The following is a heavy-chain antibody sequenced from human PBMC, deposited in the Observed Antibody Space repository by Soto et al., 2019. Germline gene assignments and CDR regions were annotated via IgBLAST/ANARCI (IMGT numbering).Heavy chain of an antibody. V-gene: IGHV3-21*06. D-gene: IGHD6-13*01. J-gene: IGHJ4*02. CDR3: ARARVYATGPLDF. CDR2: ISSSSDYI. Sequence: LRLSCAASGFTFTSYTMNWVRQAPGKGLEWVSSISSSSDYIYYADSMKGRVTISRDNAKNSLFLDMNSLTGEDTAVYYCARARVYATGPLDFWGQGTLVTVSS. CDR1: GFTFTSYT.